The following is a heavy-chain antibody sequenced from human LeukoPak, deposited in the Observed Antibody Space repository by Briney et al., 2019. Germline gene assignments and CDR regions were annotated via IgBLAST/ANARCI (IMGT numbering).Heavy chain of an antibody. CDR1: GGSISSSSYY. J-gene: IGHJ5*02. V-gene: IGHV4-39*01. Sequence: SETLSHTCTVSGGSISSSSYYWGSIRHPTGKGLEWIGSIYYSGSTYYNPSLKSRVTISVDTSKNQFSLKLSSVTAADTAVYYCARRYCSGGSCYSDNWFDPWGQGTLVTVSS. D-gene: IGHD2-15*01. CDR2: IYYSGST. CDR3: ARRYCSGGSCYSDNWFDP.